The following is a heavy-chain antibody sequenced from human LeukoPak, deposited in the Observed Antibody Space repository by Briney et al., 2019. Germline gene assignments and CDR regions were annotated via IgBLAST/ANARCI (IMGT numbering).Heavy chain of an antibody. CDR3: ARAKNEGYYYDSNPADSNWFDP. CDR1: GGTFSNYA. D-gene: IGHD3-22*01. V-gene: IGHV1-69*13. Sequence: SVKVSCKASGGTFSNYAITWVRQAPGQGLEWMGGIIPIFGTVKYEQNFQARVTISADESTSTAYMELSSLRSEDTAVYYCARAKNEGYYYDSNPADSNWFDPWGQGTLVTVSS. J-gene: IGHJ5*02. CDR2: IIPIFGTV.